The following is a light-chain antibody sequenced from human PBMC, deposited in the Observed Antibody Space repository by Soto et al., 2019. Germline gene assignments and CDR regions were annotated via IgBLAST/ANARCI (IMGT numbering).Light chain of an antibody. J-gene: IGKJ1*01. Sequence: DIQMTQSPSTLSASVGDRVTITCRASQSISSWLAWYQQKPGKAPKLLIYKASSLESGVASRFSGSGSGTEFTLTITSLQPDDFATYYCQQYGTYSRTFGQGTKVDIK. CDR1: QSISSW. CDR2: KAS. CDR3: QQYGTYSRT. V-gene: IGKV1-5*03.